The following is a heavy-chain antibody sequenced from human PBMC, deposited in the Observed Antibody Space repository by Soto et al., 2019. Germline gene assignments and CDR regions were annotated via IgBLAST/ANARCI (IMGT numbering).Heavy chain of an antibody. V-gene: IGHV4-4*02. D-gene: IGHD2-8*01. Sequence: SETLSLTCAVSVASIIRVNCWICVRQSPAKGLECIGEIYHTGTTNYNPSLKSLVTLSVDKSKNQFSPTLTSVTAEETAVYYCVKRSLVPSNWLDQRGQGHIVTVSS. CDR2: IYHTGTT. J-gene: IGHJ5*02. CDR1: VASIIRVNC. CDR3: VKRSLVPSNWLDQ.